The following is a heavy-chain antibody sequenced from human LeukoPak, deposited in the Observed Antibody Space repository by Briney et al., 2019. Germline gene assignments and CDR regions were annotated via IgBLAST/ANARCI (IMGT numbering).Heavy chain of an antibody. Sequence: PSETLSLTCAVYGGSFSGYYWSWIRQPPGKGLEWIGEINHSGSTNYNPSLKSRVTISVDTSKNQFFLKLSSVTAADTAVYYCARRWYYYGSGSSYGRFDPWGQGTLVTVSS. CDR2: INHSGST. CDR3: ARRWYYYGSGSSYGRFDP. CDR1: GGSFSGYY. V-gene: IGHV4-34*01. D-gene: IGHD3-10*01. J-gene: IGHJ5*02.